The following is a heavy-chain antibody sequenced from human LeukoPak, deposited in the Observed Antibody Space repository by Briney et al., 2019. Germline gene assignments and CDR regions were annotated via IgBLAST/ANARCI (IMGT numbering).Heavy chain of an antibody. CDR1: GYSFTSYW. CDR2: IYPGDSDT. Sequence: GESLKISCKGSGYSFTSYWIGWVRQMPGKGLEWMGIIYPGDSDTRYSPSFQGQVTISADKSISTAYLQWSSLKASDTAMYYCARRPRYGSGSYYNPPDYWGQGTLVTVSS. D-gene: IGHD3-10*01. V-gene: IGHV5-51*01. CDR3: ARRPRYGSGSYYNPPDY. J-gene: IGHJ4*02.